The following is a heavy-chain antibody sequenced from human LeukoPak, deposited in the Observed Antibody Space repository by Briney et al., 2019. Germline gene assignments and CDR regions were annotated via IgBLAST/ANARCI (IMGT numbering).Heavy chain of an antibody. V-gene: IGHV4-61*08. CDR2: IYYSGST. CDR1: GGSISSGGYS. CDR3: ARGGMWQQLVGLVDAFDI. J-gene: IGHJ3*02. Sequence: SETLSLTCTVSGGSISSGGYSWSWIRQHPGKGLEWIGYIYYSGSTNYNPSLKSRVTMSVDTSKNQFSLKLSSVTAADTAVYYCARGGMWQQLVGLVDAFDIWGQGTMVTVSS. D-gene: IGHD6-13*01.